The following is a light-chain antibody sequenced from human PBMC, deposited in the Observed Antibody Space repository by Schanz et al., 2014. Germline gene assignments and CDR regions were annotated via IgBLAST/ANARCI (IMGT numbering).Light chain of an antibody. J-gene: IGLJ2*01. CDR2: DVT. CDR3: AAWDDSLNGV. V-gene: IGLV2-11*01. Sequence: QSVLTQPPSVSGAPGQRVTISCTGTSSDVGADSYVSWYQQHPGKAPKLMIYDVTKRPSGVPDRFSGSKSGTSASLAITGLQSEDEADYYCAAWDDSLNGVFGGGTKLTVL. CDR1: SSDVGADSY.